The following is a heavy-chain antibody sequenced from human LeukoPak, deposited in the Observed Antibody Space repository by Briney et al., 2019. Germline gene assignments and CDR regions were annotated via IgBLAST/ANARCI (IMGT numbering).Heavy chain of an antibody. J-gene: IGHJ6*02. CDR3: AILGSGIQLWKRYYGMDV. Sequence: PSETLSLTCTVSGGSISSGGYYWSWIRQHPGKGLEWIGYIYYSGSTYYNPSLKSRVTISVDTSKNQFSLKLSSVTAADTAVYYCAILGSGIQLWKRYYGMDVWGQGTTVTVSS. V-gene: IGHV4-31*03. D-gene: IGHD5-18*01. CDR1: GGSISSGGYY. CDR2: IYYSGST.